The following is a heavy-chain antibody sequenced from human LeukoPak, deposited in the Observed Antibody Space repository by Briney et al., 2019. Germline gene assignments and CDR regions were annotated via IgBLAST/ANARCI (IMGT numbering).Heavy chain of an antibody. D-gene: IGHD3-16*02. CDR1: GFTFSNTW. J-gene: IGHJ4*02. CDR2: IKSKTDGGTT. Sequence: GGSLRLSCAASGFTFSNTWMSWVRQAPGKGLEWVGRIKSKTDGGTTDYAAPVKGRFTISRDDSKNTLYLQMNSLKTEDTAVYYCTTDDAYYDYVWGSYRVDYWGQGTLVTVSS. V-gene: IGHV3-15*01. CDR3: TTDDAYYDYVWGSYRVDY.